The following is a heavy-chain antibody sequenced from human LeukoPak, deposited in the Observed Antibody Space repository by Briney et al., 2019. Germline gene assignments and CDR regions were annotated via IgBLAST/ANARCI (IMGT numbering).Heavy chain of an antibody. V-gene: IGHV3-7*01. J-gene: IGHJ4*02. CDR3: ARVAQYQLLYNFDY. D-gene: IGHD2-2*02. CDR1: GFTFSSYW. Sequence: GGSLRLSCAASGFTFSSYWMSWVRQAPGKGLEWVTNIKQDGSERYYVDSVKGRFTISRDNVKNSLYLQMTSLRAEDTAVYYCARVAQYQLLYNFDYWGQGALVTVSS. CDR2: IKQDGSER.